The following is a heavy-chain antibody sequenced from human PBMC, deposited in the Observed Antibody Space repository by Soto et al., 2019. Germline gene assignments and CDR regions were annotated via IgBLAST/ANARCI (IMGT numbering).Heavy chain of an antibody. CDR1: GFTFGDYG. D-gene: IGHD3-10*01. Sequence: GGSLRLSCAASGFTFGDYGMSWVRQAPGKGLEWVSGINWNGGSTGYADSVKGRFTISRDNAKNSLYLQMNSLRAEDTALYYWARARAEYGWYFDLWGRGTLVTFSS. V-gene: IGHV3-20*04. CDR3: ARARAEYGWYFDL. J-gene: IGHJ2*01. CDR2: INWNGGST.